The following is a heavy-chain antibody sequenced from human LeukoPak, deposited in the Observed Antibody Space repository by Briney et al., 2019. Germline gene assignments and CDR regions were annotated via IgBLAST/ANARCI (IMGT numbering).Heavy chain of an antibody. CDR2: ISTTDKTI. Sequence: GGTLRLSCAASGFTFSSYAFNWVRQPPAKGLEWVSYISTTDKTIYYEDSVQGRFTISRDNAKNSLYLQMNSLSTEDTALYYCARRTMFQGVYSLDYWGQGTLVSVSS. CDR3: ARRTMFQGVYSLDY. D-gene: IGHD3-10*01. V-gene: IGHV3-48*01. CDR1: GFTFSSYA. J-gene: IGHJ4*02.